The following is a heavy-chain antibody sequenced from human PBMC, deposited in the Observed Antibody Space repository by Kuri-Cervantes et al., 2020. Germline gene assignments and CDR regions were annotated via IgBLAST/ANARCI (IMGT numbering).Heavy chain of an antibody. CDR2: ISYDGSNK. CDR1: GFTFSSYA. Sequence: LSLTCAASGFTFSSYAMHWVRQAPGKGLGWVAVISYDGSNKYYADSVKGRFTISRDNSKNALYLQMNSLRPEDTAVYYCARSRSGYSSTWYKNTGFDPWGQGTLVTVSS. D-gene: IGHD6-13*01. V-gene: IGHV3-30-3*01. CDR3: ARSRSGYSSTWYKNTGFDP. J-gene: IGHJ5*02.